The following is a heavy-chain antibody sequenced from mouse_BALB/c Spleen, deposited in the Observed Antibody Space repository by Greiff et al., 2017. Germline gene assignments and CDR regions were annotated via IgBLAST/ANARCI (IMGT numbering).Heavy chain of an antibody. CDR1: GFSLTSYG. D-gene: IGHD2-10*02. CDR2: IWAGGST. Sequence: VQVVESGPGLVAPSQSLSITCTVSGFSLTSYGVHWVRQPPGKGLEWLGVIWAGGSTNYNSALMSRLSISKDNSKSQVFLKMNSLQTDDTAMYYCARDEEYGNAWFAYWGQGTLVTVSA. V-gene: IGHV2-9*02. J-gene: IGHJ3*01. CDR3: ARDEEYGNAWFAY.